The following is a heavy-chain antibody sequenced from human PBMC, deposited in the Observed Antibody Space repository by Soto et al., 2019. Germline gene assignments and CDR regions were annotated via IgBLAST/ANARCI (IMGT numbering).Heavy chain of an antibody. J-gene: IGHJ4*02. CDR1: GGSISSGSYY. D-gene: IGHD6-19*01. CDR2: IYYSGST. CDR3: ARQDNNSGWYGGLDY. V-gene: IGHV4-39*01. Sequence: QLQLQESGPGLVKPSETLSLTCTVSGGSISSGSYYWGWIRQPPGKGLEWIASIYYSGSTYYKPSLKRRLTISVDTSKHQFSLKLTSVTAADTAVYYCARQDNNSGWYGGLDYWGQGTLVTVSS.